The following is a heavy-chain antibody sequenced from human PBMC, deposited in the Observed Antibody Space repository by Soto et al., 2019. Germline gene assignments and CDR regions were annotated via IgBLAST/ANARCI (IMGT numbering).Heavy chain of an antibody. D-gene: IGHD1-26*01. CDR1: GLTFSNAW. CDR2: IRSHGAGGTA. J-gene: IGHJ5*02. CDR3: TPYRVGNWFDP. V-gene: IGHV3-15*01. Sequence: GGSLRLSCVASGLTFSNAWMNWIRQSPGKGLEWIGRIRSHGAGGTAEYAAPVKDRFTISRNDSENTLYLQMNSLKIEDTGVYYCTPYRVGNWFDPWGQGTLVTVSS.